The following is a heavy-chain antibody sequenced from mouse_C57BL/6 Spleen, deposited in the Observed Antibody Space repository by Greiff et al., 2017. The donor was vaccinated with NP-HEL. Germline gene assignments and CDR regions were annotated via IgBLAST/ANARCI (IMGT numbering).Heavy chain of an antibody. CDR2: INPNNGGT. CDR1: GYTFTDYY. D-gene: IGHD2-4*01. V-gene: IGHV1-26*01. Sequence: VQLQQSGPELVKPGASVKISCKASGYTFTDYYMNWVKQSHGKSLEWIGDINPNNGGTSYNQKFKGKATLTVDKSSSTAYMELRSLTSEDSAFYYCARSAGYDYEDAMDYWGQGTSVTVSS. J-gene: IGHJ4*01. CDR3: ARSAGYDYEDAMDY.